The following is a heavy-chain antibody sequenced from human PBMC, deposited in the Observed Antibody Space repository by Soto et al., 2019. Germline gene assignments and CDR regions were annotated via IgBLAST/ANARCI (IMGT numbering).Heavy chain of an antibody. CDR3: ARAACCYESDAFDI. Sequence: ASVKVSCKASGYTFTSYAMHWVRQAPGQRLEWMGRINAGNGNTKYSQKFQGRVTITRDTSASTAYMELSSLRSEDTAVYYCARAACCYESDAFDIWGQGTMVTVAS. CDR1: GYTFTSYA. J-gene: IGHJ3*02. V-gene: IGHV1-3*01. D-gene: IGHD2-2*01. CDR2: INAGNGNT.